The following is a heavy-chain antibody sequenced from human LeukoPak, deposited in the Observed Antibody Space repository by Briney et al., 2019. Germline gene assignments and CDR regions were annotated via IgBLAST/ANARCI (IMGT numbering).Heavy chain of an antibody. Sequence: PSETLSLTCTVSGGSISSYYWSWIRQPPGKGLEWIGDIYYSGSTNYNPSLKSRVTISVDTSKNQFSLKLSSVIAADTAVYYCARERFSSSWDPSNWFDPWGQGTLVTVSS. CDR3: ARERFSSSWDPSNWFDP. V-gene: IGHV4-59*01. CDR2: IYYSGST. CDR1: GGSISSYY. D-gene: IGHD6-13*01. J-gene: IGHJ5*02.